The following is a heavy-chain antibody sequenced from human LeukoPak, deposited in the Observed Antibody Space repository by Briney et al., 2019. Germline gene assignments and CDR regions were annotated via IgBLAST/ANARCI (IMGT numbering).Heavy chain of an antibody. CDR3: ARDWSLDYYDSSGYAADDAFDI. J-gene: IGHJ3*02. V-gene: IGHV1-2*02. D-gene: IGHD3-22*01. CDR1: GYTFTGYY. Sequence: ASVKVSCKASGYTFTGYYMHWVRQAPGQGLEWMGWINPNSGGTNYAQKFQGRVTMTRDTSISTAYMELSRLRSDDTAVYYCARDWSLDYYDSSGYAADDAFDIWGQGTMVTVSS. CDR2: INPNSGGT.